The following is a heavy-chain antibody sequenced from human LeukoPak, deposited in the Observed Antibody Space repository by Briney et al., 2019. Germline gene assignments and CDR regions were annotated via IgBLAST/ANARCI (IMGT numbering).Heavy chain of an antibody. CDR3: ARGRYFDWSYYFDY. CDR2: IYYSGST. J-gene: IGHJ4*02. V-gene: IGHV4-31*03. Sequence: PSETLSLTCTVSGGSISSGGYYWSWIRQHPGKGLEWIGYIYYSGSTYYSPSLKSRVTISVDTSKNQFSLKLSSVTAADTAVYYCARGRYFDWSYYFDYWGQGTLVTVSS. CDR1: GGSISSGGYY. D-gene: IGHD3-9*01.